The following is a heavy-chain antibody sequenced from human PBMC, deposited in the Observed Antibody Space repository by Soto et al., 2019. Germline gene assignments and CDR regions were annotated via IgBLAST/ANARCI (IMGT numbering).Heavy chain of an antibody. J-gene: IGHJ4*02. CDR3: ASRRSSGYHY. CDR2: IKQDGSEK. V-gene: IGHV3-7*01. D-gene: IGHD6-19*01. CDR1: GFTFSRYW. Sequence: EVQLVESGGCWVQPGGSLRLSCAASGFTFSRYWVTWVRQAPGKGLEWVATIKQDGSEKYYVDSVKGRFTISRDNTKNALFMQMNSLRAEDTAVYYSASRRSSGYHYWGQGTLVTVSS.